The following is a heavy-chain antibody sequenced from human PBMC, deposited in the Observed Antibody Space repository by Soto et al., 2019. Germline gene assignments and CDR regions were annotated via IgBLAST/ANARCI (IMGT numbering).Heavy chain of an antibody. J-gene: IGHJ3*02. V-gene: IGHV3-23*01. D-gene: IGHD1-26*01. CDR2: IDRTGDNT. Sequence: EVQLLESGGGLIQPGGSLRVSCAASGFGFSSYAMSWVRQAPGQGLEWVSGIDRTGDNTYYADSVKGRVTISRDNSNNRLYLQMNSLRAEDTAVYCCAKQYSGSYHPDPFDMGGQGTMVTVSS. CDR3: AKQYSGSYHPDPFDM. CDR1: GFGFSSYA.